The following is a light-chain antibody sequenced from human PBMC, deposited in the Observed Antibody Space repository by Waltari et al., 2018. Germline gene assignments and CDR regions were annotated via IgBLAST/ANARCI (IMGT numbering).Light chain of an antibody. CDR2: LGS. J-gene: IGKJ5*01. Sequence: DLVMTQSPLSLPVTPGEPASISCRPSQSLLHSNGYNYLDWYLQKPGQSPQLLIYLGSNRASGVPDRFSGNGSGTDFTLKISRVEAEDVGVYYCMQALQTPITFGQGTRLEIK. V-gene: IGKV2-28*01. CDR3: MQALQTPIT. CDR1: QSLLHSNGYNY.